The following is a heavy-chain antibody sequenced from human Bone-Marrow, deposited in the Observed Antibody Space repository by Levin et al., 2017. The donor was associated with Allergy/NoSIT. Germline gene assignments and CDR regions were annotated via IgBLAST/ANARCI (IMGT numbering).Heavy chain of an antibody. Sequence: GGSLRLSCVASGFTFGNAWMNWVRQAPGKGLQWVGRIKGKTDGGTTDYAAPVKGRFTISRDDSKKTLYLQMNSLKTEDTAIYYCATRSCWGQGTLVTVCS. J-gene: IGHJ4*02. CDR1: GFTFGNAW. V-gene: IGHV3-15*01. CDR2: IKGKTDGGTT. CDR3: ATRSC.